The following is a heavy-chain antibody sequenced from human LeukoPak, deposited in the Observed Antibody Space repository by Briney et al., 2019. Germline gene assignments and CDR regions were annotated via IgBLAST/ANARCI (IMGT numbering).Heavy chain of an antibody. V-gene: IGHV3-30*02. CDR2: IRYDGSNK. Sequence: HPGGSLRLSCAASGFTFSSYGMHWVRQAPGKGLEWVAFIRYDGSNKYYADSVKGRFTISRDNSKNTLYLQMNSLRAEDTAVYYCAKGPEEYYDFWSGSYSGDYFDYWGQGTLVTVSS. J-gene: IGHJ4*02. CDR1: GFTFSSYG. D-gene: IGHD3-3*01. CDR3: AKGPEEYYDFWSGSYSGDYFDY.